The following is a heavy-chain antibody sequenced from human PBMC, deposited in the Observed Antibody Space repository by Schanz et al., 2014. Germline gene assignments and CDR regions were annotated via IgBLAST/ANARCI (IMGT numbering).Heavy chain of an antibody. CDR1: GYSFTDFY. J-gene: IGHJ5*02. V-gene: IGHV1-2*02. CDR2: INPNRDGT. CDR3: ARGDVNWFDP. Sequence: QVQLVQSGAEVKKPGASVKVSCKASGYSFTDFYIHWLRQAPGQGPEWLGWINPNRDGTKYAQKFQGRVTMTRDTSVNTAYLDLSSLTSDDTAVYYCARGDVNWFDPWGQGTLVTVSS.